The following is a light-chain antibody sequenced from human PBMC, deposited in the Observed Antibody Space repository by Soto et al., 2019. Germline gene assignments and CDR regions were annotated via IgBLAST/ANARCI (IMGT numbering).Light chain of an antibody. J-gene: IGKJ2*01. CDR3: QQLKSFPYT. CDR2: AAS. CDR1: QGISSN. Sequence: DIQLTQSPYFVSASVGDRVTITCRASQGISSNLSWYQPKPGKAPKLLIYAASTLQSGVPSTFRGSGSGTEFTLTISSLQPEDFAAYYCQQLKSFPYTFGQGAKLEIK. V-gene: IGKV1-9*01.